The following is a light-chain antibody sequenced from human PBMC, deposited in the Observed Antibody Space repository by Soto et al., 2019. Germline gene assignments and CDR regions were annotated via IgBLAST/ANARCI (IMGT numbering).Light chain of an antibody. V-gene: IGKV1-5*01. CDR1: QDIDIW. J-gene: IGKJ1*01. CDR3: QQFHTSWT. Sequence: DIAMTQSPSTLSASVGDTVTITCRASQDIDIWLAWYQHKSGQAPDLLIYDASTLQTGVPSRFSGGGSGRDFSLTIRGLQPDDFATYFFQQFHTSWTFGQGTRV. CDR2: DAS.